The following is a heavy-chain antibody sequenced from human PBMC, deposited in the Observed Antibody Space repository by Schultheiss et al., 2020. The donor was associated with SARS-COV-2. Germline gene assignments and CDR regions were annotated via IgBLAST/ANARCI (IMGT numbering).Heavy chain of an antibody. CDR2: IYIAGST. CDR1: GFTFSSYA. Sequence: GGSLRLSCAASGFTFSSYAMSWVRQAPGKGLEWVSLIYIAGSTAYADSVKGRFTISRDNSKNTLYVQMNSLRAEDTAVYYCARSGRVAARPGGRYYYYYGMDVWGQGTTVTVSS. CDR3: ARSGRVAARPGGRYYYYYGMDV. V-gene: IGHV3-66*02. J-gene: IGHJ6*02. D-gene: IGHD6-6*01.